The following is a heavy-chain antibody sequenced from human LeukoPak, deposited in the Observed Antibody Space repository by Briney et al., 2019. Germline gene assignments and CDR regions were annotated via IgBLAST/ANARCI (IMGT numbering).Heavy chain of an antibody. CDR3: AKDQGSGYDYPDAFDI. J-gene: IGHJ3*02. CDR2: ISGSGGST. V-gene: IGHV3-23*01. Sequence: QSGGSLRLSCAVSGFTFRSYAMSWVRQAPGKGLEWVSAISGSGGSTYYADSVKGRFTISRDNSKNTLYLQMNSLRAEDTAVYYCAKDQGSGYDYPDAFDIWGQGTMVTVSS. D-gene: IGHD5-12*01. CDR1: GFTFRSYA.